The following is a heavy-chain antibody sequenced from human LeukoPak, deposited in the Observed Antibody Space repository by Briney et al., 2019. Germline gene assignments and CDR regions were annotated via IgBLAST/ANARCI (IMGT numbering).Heavy chain of an antibody. D-gene: IGHD5-18*01. CDR3: ARGVSYGVTYYYYYMDV. J-gene: IGHJ6*03. CDR1: GYSFTSYY. V-gene: IGHV1-46*01. CDR2: INPSGGST. Sequence: ASVKVSCKASGYSFTSYYMHWVRQAPGQGLEWMGIINPSGGSTSYAQKFQGRVTMTRDTSTSTVYMELSSLRSEDTAVYYCARGVSYGVTYYYYYMDVWGKGTTVTISS.